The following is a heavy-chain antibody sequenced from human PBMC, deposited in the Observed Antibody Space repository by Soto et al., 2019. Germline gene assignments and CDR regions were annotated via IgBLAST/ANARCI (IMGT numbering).Heavy chain of an antibody. V-gene: IGHV4-30-4*01. Sequence: SETLSLTCTVSGGSISSGDYYCSWIRQPPGKGLEWIGYIYYSGSTYYNPSLKSRVTISVDTSKNQFSLKLSSVTAADTAVYYCARVIATTGKWFDPWGQGTLVTVSS. CDR3: ARVIATTGKWFDP. J-gene: IGHJ5*02. CDR1: GGSISSGDYY. D-gene: IGHD6-13*01. CDR2: IYYSGST.